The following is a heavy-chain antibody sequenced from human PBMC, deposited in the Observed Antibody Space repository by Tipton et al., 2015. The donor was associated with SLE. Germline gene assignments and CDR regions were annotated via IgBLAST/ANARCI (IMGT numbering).Heavy chain of an antibody. CDR2: IYTSVST. Sequence: TLSLTCTVSGGSISSYYWSWIRQPPGKGLEWIGYIYTSVSTNYNPSLKSRVPISVDTSKNQFSPKLSSVTAADTAVYYCATDEAFEIWGQGTMVTVAS. V-gene: IGHV4-59*01. CDR1: GGSISSYY. J-gene: IGHJ3*02. CDR3: ATDEAFEI.